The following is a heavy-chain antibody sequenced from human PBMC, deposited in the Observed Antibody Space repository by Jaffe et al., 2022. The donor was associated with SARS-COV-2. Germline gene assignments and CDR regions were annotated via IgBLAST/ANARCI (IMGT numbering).Heavy chain of an antibody. J-gene: IGHJ4*02. CDR1: GFTFRSYA. CDR2: ITSSGDGR. Sequence: EVQLLESGGGLVQPGGSLRLSCAASGFTFRSYAINWVRQAPGKGLEWVSAITSSGDGRYYADSVKGRFTVSRDNSKNTVYLQMNSLSAEDTAVYYCGKDWGGSCISCGLESWGQGTLVTVSS. CDR3: GKDWGGSCISCGLES. D-gene: IGHD2-15*01. V-gene: IGHV3-23*01.